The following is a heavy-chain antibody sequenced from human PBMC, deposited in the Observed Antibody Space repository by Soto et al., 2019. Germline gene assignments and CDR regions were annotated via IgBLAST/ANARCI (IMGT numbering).Heavy chain of an antibody. CDR2: ISGSGGST. CDR1: GFTFSSYA. D-gene: IGHD3-3*01. CDR3: AKANYDFWSGYEYNAFDI. Sequence: PGGSPRLSCAASGFTFSSYAMSWVRQAPGKGLEWVSAISGSGGSTYYADSVKGRFTISRDNSKNTLYLQMNSLRAEDTAVYYCAKANYDFWSGYEYNAFDIWGQGTMVTVSS. V-gene: IGHV3-23*01. J-gene: IGHJ3*02.